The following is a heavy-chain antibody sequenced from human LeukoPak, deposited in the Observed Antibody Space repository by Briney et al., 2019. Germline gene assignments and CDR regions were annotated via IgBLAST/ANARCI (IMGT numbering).Heavy chain of an antibody. CDR3: ARGGVVAATRRWYYFDY. V-gene: IGHV1-46*01. Sequence: GASVKVSCKASGYTFTSYYMHWVRQAPGQGLEWMGIINPSGGSTSYAQKFQGRVTMTRDTSTSTVYMELSSLRSEDTAVYYCARGGVVAATRRWYYFDYWGQGTLVTVSS. CDR2: INPSGGST. J-gene: IGHJ4*02. D-gene: IGHD2-15*01. CDR1: GYTFTSYY.